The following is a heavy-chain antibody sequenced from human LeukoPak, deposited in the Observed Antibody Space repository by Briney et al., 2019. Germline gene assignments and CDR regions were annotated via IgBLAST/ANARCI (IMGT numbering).Heavy chain of an antibody. CDR1: GFTFSSYA. V-gene: IGHV3-30*04. Sequence: PGRSLRLSCAASGFTFSSYAMHWVRQAPGKGLEWVAVISYDGSNKYYADSVKGRFTISRDNSKNTLYLQMNSLRAEDTAVYYCAKDQGYSGYERSLDYWGQGTLVTVSS. D-gene: IGHD5-12*01. CDR3: AKDQGYSGYERSLDY. J-gene: IGHJ4*02. CDR2: ISYDGSNK.